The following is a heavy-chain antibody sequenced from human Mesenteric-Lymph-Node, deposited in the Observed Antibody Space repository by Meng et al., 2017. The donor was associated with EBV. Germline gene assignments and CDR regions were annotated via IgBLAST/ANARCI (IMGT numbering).Heavy chain of an antibody. CDR3: ARPRRWLQSEFDF. J-gene: IGHJ4*02. D-gene: IGHD5-24*01. Sequence: QVQLPESGPGLVKPSQTLSLTCTVSGGSISSGDYYWSWIRQPPGKGLEWIGYIYYSGSTHYNPSLKSRVTVSVDTSKNQFSLKLNSVTTADTAMYYCARPRRWLQSEFDFWGPGTLVTVSS. CDR2: IYYSGST. V-gene: IGHV4-30-4*01. CDR1: GGSISSGDYY.